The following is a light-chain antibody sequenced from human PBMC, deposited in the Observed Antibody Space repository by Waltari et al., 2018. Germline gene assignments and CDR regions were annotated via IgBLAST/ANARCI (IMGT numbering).Light chain of an antibody. V-gene: IGKV3-20*01. Sequence: IVLTQSPGTLSLSPGERATLSCRASQSVSSSYLAWYQQKPGQAPRLLIYGASSRATGIPDRFSGSGSGTDFTLTISRLEPEDFAVYYCQQYGSSLPGITFGPGTKVDIK. CDR1: QSVSSSY. J-gene: IGKJ3*01. CDR3: QQYGSSLPGIT. CDR2: GAS.